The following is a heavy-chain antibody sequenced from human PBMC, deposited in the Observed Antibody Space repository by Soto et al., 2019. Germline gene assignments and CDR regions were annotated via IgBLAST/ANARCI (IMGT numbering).Heavy chain of an antibody. V-gene: IGHV3-23*01. CDR2: IRGSGGST. J-gene: IGHJ6*02. CDR1: GFTFSSSA. CDR3: AKDLQDYRVDYYFGMDV. Sequence: PXGSLILSCAASGFTFSSSAMSWVRQAPGKGLDWVSGIRGSGGSTYYGDSVKGRFTISRDNSKNTLSLQMNSLRAEDTAVYYCAKDLQDYRVDYYFGMDVWGQGTPVTVSS. D-gene: IGHD4-4*01.